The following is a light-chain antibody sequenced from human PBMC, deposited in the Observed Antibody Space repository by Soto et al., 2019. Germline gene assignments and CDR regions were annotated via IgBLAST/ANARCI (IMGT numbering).Light chain of an antibody. Sequence: DIQITQSPSTLSTSVGDRVTITCRASQSIGTWLAWYQQRPGKVPNLLIYQASTLETGVPSRFSGSGSGTEFTLTISSLQPDAFATYYCQQYTSYPWTFGQGTKVDIK. CDR3: QQYTSYPWT. CDR2: QAS. V-gene: IGKV1-5*03. CDR1: QSIGTW. J-gene: IGKJ1*01.